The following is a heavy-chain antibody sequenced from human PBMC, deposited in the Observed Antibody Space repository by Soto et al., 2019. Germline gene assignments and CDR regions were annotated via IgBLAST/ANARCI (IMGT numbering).Heavy chain of an antibody. V-gene: IGHV4-30-4*01. Sequence: SETLSLTCTVSGGSISSGDYYWSWIRQPPGKGLEWIGYIYYSGSTYYNPSLKSRVTISVDTSKNQFSLKLSSVTVADAAVYYCARASPYYDSSGYYSDFDYWGQGTLVTVSS. CDR3: ARASPYYDSSGYYSDFDY. J-gene: IGHJ4*02. D-gene: IGHD3-22*01. CDR1: GGSISSGDYY. CDR2: IYYSGST.